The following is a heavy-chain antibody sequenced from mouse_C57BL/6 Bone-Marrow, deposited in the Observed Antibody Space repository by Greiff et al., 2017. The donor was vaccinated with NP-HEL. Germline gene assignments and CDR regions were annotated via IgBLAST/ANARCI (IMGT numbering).Heavy chain of an antibody. CDR1: GFTFSSYA. D-gene: IGHD3-1*01. J-gene: IGHJ3*01. Sequence: EVTLVESGGGLVKPGGSLKLSCAASGFTFSSYAMSWVRQTPEKRLEWVATISDGGSYTYYPDNVKGRFTISRDNAKNNLYLQMSHLKSEDTAMYYCARDRGYPFAYWGQGTLVTVSA. CDR3: ARDRGYPFAY. CDR2: ISDGGSYT. V-gene: IGHV5-4*01.